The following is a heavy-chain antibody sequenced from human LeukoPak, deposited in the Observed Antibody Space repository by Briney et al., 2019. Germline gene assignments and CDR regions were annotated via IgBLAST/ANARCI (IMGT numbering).Heavy chain of an antibody. D-gene: IGHD6-19*01. CDR1: GYTFTSYA. V-gene: IGHV1-3*01. CDR2: INAGNGNT. Sequence: ASVKVSCTASGYTFTSYAMHWVRQAPGQRLEWMGWINAGNGNTKYSQEFQGRVTITRDTSTSTAYMELRSLRSDDTAVYYCAREQWLAPIDYWGQGTLVTVSS. J-gene: IGHJ4*02. CDR3: AREQWLAPIDY.